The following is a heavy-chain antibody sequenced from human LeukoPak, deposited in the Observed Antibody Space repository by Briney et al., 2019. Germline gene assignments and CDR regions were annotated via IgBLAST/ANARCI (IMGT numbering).Heavy chain of an antibody. V-gene: IGHV3-11*04. CDR1: GFTFRDYY. Sequence: PGGSLRLSCAASGFTFRDYYMSWIRQAPGKGLEWVSYISSSGSTIYYADSVRGRFTISRDNAKNSLYLQMNSLRAEDTAVYYCASGSGSYFYYFDYWGQGTLVTVSS. CDR3: ASGSGSYFYYFDY. D-gene: IGHD3-10*01. J-gene: IGHJ4*02. CDR2: ISSSGSTI.